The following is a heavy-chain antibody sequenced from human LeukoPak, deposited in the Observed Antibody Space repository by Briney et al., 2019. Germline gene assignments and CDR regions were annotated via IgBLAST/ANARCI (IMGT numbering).Heavy chain of an antibody. CDR2: ISTSSRAI. D-gene: IGHD4-11*01. J-gene: IGHJ4*02. Sequence: GGSLRLSCVGSGFSFTSHSLNWVRQAPGKGLEWLSFISTSSRAIHYADSVKGRFTTSRDNAKNSLFLQMNNLRDEDTAIYYCARDEWLYTNIIRLWGQGTLVTVSS. V-gene: IGHV3-48*02. CDR1: GFSFTSHS. CDR3: ARDEWLYTNIIRL.